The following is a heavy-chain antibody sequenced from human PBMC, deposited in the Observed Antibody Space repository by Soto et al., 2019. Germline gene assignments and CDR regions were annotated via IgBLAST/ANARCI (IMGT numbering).Heavy chain of an antibody. V-gene: IGHV1-46*01. D-gene: IGHD3-9*01. Sequence: QVQLVHSGAEVRKPGASLRVACTASGYTFGSHYVHWVRQAPGHPLEWVGIINPSPGSTSYAQKFQVRITMTSNPSTSTVYMEMSSLGSEDKATYYCARSDFPVVSCFDRYFYTMDVWGQGTTVTVSS. J-gene: IGHJ6*02. CDR1: GYTFGSHY. CDR3: ARSDFPVVSCFDRYFYTMDV. CDR2: INPSPGST.